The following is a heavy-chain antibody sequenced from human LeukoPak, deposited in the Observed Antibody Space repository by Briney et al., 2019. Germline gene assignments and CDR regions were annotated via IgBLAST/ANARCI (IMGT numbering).Heavy chain of an antibody. D-gene: IGHD3-10*01. V-gene: IGHV1-46*01. CDR3: ARDFGYYGSGSSPVDY. Sequence: ASVKVSCKASGYTFTSYYMHWVRQAPGQGLEWMGIINPSGGSTSYAQKFQGRVTMTRDTSTSTVYMELSSLRSEDTAVYYCARDFGYYGSGSSPVDYWGQGTLVTVSS. CDR1: GYTFTSYY. J-gene: IGHJ4*02. CDR2: INPSGGST.